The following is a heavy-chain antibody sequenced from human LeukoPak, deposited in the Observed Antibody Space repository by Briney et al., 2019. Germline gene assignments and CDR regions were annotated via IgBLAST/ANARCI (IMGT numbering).Heavy chain of an antibody. CDR3: AKDLSVWFGELSRINPFDY. CDR1: GFTFSSYA. V-gene: IGHV3-23*01. D-gene: IGHD3-10*01. J-gene: IGHJ4*02. CDR2: ISGSGGST. Sequence: GGSLRLSCAASGFTFSSYAMSWVRQAPGKGLEWVSAISGSGGSTYYADSVKGRFTISRDNSKNTLYLQMNSLRAEDTAVYYCAKDLSVWFGELSRINPFDYRGQGTLVTVSS.